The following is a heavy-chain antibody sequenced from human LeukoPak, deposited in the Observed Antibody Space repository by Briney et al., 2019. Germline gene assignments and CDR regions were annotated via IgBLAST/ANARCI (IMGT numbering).Heavy chain of an antibody. Sequence: ASVKVSCKASGYTFTYYYIHWLRQAPGQGLEWMGIINPSGGSTTYAQKFQGRVTLTRDTSTSTVYMELSSLRSEDTAVYYCARPQYPSVSLFSLDFWGQEPLVTVPS. CDR1: GYTFTYYY. D-gene: IGHD2-2*02. V-gene: IGHV1-46*01. J-gene: IGHJ4*02. CDR2: INPSGGST. CDR3: ARPQYPSVSLFSLDF.